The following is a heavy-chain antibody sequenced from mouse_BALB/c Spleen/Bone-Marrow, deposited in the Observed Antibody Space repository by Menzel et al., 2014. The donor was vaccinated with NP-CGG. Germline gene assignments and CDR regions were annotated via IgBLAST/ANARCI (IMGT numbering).Heavy chain of an antibody. J-gene: IGHJ2*01. CDR3: ARCNYRYDGDFDY. V-gene: IGHV1-20*02. Sequence: EVQLQQSGPELVKPGASVKISCKASGYSFTGYFMNWVMQSHGKSLEWIGRINPYNGDTFYNQKFKGKTTLTVDKSSSTAHMELRSLASEDSAVYYCARCNYRYDGDFDYWGQGTTLTASS. CDR2: INPYNGDT. D-gene: IGHD2-14*01. CDR1: GYSFTGYF.